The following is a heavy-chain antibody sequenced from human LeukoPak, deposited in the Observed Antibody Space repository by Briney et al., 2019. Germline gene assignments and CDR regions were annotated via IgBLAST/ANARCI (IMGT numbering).Heavy chain of an antibody. Sequence: SETLSLTCAVSGGSFSGYYWSWIRQPPGQGLEWIGEINHSGSTNYNPSLKSRVTISVDTSKNQFSLKLSSVTAADTAVYYCARARKYNGNPNWIDLWGQGVLVTVSS. CDR2: INHSGST. CDR3: ARARKYNGNPNWIDL. V-gene: IGHV4-34*01. D-gene: IGHD2-8*01. CDR1: GGSFSGYY. J-gene: IGHJ5*02.